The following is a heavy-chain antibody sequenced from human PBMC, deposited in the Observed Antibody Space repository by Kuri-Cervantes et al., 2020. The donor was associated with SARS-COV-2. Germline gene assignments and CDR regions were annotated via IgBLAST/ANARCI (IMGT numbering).Heavy chain of an antibody. Sequence: GESLKISCSGSGFTFSNYGMTWVRRAPGKGLEWVAGIRGSGIGPHYADSVKGRFTISRDNSQNILFLQMNNLRVEYTAVDYCSIPAFPYSLPHYRMDVWGRGTTVTVSS. V-gene: IGHV3-23*01. D-gene: IGHD1-26*01. CDR1: GFTFSNYG. CDR3: SIPAFPYSLPHYRMDV. J-gene: IGHJ6*02. CDR2: IRGSGIGP.